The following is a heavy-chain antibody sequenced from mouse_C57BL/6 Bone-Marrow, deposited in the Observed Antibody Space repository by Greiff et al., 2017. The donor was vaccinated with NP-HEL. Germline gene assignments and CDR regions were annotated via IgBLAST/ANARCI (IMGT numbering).Heavy chain of an antibody. D-gene: IGHD3-2*01. CDR3: ARGDRAWFAY. V-gene: IGHV7-3*01. J-gene: IGHJ3*01. CDR1: GFTFTDYY. Sequence: EVQGVESGGGLVQPGGSLSLSCAASGFTFTDYYMSWVRQPPGKALEWLGFIRNKANGYTTEYSASVKGRFTISRDKSQSILYLQMNALRAEDSATYYCARGDRAWFAYWGQGTLVTVSA. CDR2: IRNKANGYTT.